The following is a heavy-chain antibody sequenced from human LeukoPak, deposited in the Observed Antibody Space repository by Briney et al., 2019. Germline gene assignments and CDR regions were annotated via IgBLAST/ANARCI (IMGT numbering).Heavy chain of an antibody. J-gene: IGHJ5*02. CDR2: ISGSGGST. D-gene: IGHD3-3*01. CDR1: GFTFSSYA. V-gene: IGHV3-23*01. CDR3: ARDRAYYDFWSGRSNWFDP. Sequence: GGSLRLSCAASGFTFSSYAMSWVRQAPGKGLEWVSAISGSGGSTYYADSVKGRFTISRDNSKNTLYLQMNSLRAEDTAVYYCARDRAYYDFWSGRSNWFDPWGQGTLVTVSS.